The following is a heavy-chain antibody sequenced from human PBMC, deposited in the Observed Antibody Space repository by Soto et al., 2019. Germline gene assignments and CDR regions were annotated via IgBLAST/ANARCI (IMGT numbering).Heavy chain of an antibody. CDR1: GFTFSSYG. Sequence: GGSLRLSCAASGFTFSSYGMHWVRQAPGKGLEWVAVISYDGSNKYYADSVKGRFTISRDDSKNTLYLQMNSLKTEDTAVYYCTTGVTNWFDPWGQGTLVTVSS. V-gene: IGHV3-30*03. D-gene: IGHD4-4*01. J-gene: IGHJ5*02. CDR3: TTGVTNWFDP. CDR2: ISYDGSNK.